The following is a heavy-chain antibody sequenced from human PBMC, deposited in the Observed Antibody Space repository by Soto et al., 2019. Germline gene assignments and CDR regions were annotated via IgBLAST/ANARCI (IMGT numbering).Heavy chain of an antibody. CDR2: IYNSGNT. V-gene: IGHV4-30-4*01. Sequence: QVQLQESGPGLVKPSQTLSLTCTVSGGSISDGAYYWSWIRQPPGKGLEWIGHIYNSGNTYNNPSLRSRPTISLDTSKSQFSLSLNSVTAADTAVYYCASGLSGDKVDQWGQGTLVTVSS. CDR1: GGSISDGAYY. J-gene: IGHJ4*02. D-gene: IGHD2-21*01. CDR3: ASGLSGDKVDQ.